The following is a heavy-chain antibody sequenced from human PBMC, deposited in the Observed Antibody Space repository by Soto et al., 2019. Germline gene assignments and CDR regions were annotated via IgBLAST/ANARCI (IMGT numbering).Heavy chain of an antibody. J-gene: IGHJ4*02. Sequence: QVQLVESGGGVVQPGRSLRLSCAASGFTFSSYGMHWFRQAPGKGLEWVAVISYDGSNKYYADSVKGRFTISRDNSKNTLYLQMNSLRAEDTAVYYCAKERVHWNPRHYWGQGTLVTVSS. V-gene: IGHV3-30*18. CDR3: AKERVHWNPRHY. CDR1: GFTFSSYG. D-gene: IGHD1-1*01. CDR2: ISYDGSNK.